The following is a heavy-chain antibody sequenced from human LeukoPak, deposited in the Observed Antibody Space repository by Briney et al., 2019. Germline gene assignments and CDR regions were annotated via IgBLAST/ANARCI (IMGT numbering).Heavy chain of an antibody. J-gene: IGHJ6*02. V-gene: IGHV1-18*01. Sequence: GASVKVSCKASGYTFTSYGISWVRQAPGQGLEWMGWISAYNGNTNYAQKLQGRVTMTTDTSTSTAYMELRSLRSDDTAVYYCASSVVVDYYYGMDVWGQGTTVTVSS. CDR3: ASSVVVDYYYGMDV. CDR2: ISAYNGNT. CDR1: GYTFTSYG. D-gene: IGHD2-2*01.